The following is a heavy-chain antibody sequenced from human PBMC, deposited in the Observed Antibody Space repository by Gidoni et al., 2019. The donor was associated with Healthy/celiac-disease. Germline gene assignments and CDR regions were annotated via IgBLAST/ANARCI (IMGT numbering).Heavy chain of an antibody. J-gene: IGHJ4*02. CDR3: ARKVGARVGALDY. CDR1: GFTFSSDG. Sequence: QVQLVESGGGVVQPGRSLRLSCAASGFTFSSDGMHWVRKAPGKGLAWVAVIWYDGSNKYYADSVKGRFTISRDNSKNALYLQMNGLGAEDTAVYYFARKVGARVGALDYWGQGTLVTVSS. D-gene: IGHD1-26*01. V-gene: IGHV3-33*01. CDR2: IWYDGSNK.